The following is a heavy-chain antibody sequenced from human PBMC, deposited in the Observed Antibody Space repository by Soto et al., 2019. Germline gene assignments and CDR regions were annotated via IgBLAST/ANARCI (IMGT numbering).Heavy chain of an antibody. Sequence: SETLSLTCTVSGGSISSYYWSWIRQPPGKGLEWIGYIYYSGSTSYNPSLKSRLTISVDTSKNQFSLRLTSVTAADTAVYYCAREDRSGYKFFGYWGQGTLVTVSS. J-gene: IGHJ4*02. D-gene: IGHD3-22*01. CDR1: GGSISSYY. V-gene: IGHV4-59*01. CDR3: AREDRSGYKFFGY. CDR2: IYYSGST.